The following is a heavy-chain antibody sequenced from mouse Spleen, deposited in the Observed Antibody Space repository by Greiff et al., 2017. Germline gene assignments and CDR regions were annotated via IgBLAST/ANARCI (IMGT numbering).Heavy chain of an antibody. CDR2: ISYDGSN. CDR3: ARAGGITTRNFDY. J-gene: IGHJ2*01. D-gene: IGHD2-4*01. Sequence: DVKLVESGPGLVKPSQSLSLTCSVTGYSITSGYYWNWIRQFPGNKLEWMGYISYDGSNNYNPSLKNRISITRDTSKNQFFLKLNSVTTEDTATYYCARAGGITTRNFDYWGQGTTLTVSS. V-gene: IGHV3-6*01. CDR1: GYSITSGYY.